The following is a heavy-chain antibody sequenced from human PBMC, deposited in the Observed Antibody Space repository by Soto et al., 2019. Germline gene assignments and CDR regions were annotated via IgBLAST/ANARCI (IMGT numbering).Heavy chain of an antibody. CDR3: TTVANMAVAGVGDS. Sequence: EVQLVESGGGLVKPGGSLRLSCAASGFTFSNAWMSWVRQAPGKGLEWVGRILSKTDGGTTDYAAPLKGSFTISRDDLNNTMYPQMNSLKTEDTAVYYCTTVANMAVAGVGDSWGQGTLVTVSS. CDR2: ILSKTDGGTT. J-gene: IGHJ4*02. V-gene: IGHV3-15*01. D-gene: IGHD6-19*01. CDR1: GFTFSNAW.